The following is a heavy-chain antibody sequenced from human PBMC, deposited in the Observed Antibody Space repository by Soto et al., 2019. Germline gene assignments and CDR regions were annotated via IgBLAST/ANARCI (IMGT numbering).Heavy chain of an antibody. CDR2: ISGSGGST. D-gene: IGHD2-15*01. J-gene: IGHJ4*02. V-gene: IGHV3-23*01. CDR3: AKVRRKTSDSSAFDY. Sequence: GGSLRLSCAASGFTFSSYAMSWVRQAPGKGLEWVSAISGSGGSTYYADSVKGRFTISRDNSKNTLYLQMNSLRAEDTAVYYCAKVRRKTSDSSAFDYWGQGTLVTVSS. CDR1: GFTFSSYA.